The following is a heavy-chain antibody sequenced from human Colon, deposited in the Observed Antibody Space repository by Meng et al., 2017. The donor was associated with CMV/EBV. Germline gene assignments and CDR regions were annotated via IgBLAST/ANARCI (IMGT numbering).Heavy chain of an antibody. D-gene: IGHD6-13*01. Sequence: GESLKISCAASGFTFSSYSMNWVRQAPGKGLEWVSSISRTSDTYYADSLKGRFTLSRDNAQNSVYLQMNSLTAEDTAGYYCARGWPPDFWGQGTLVTVSS. CDR3: ARGWPPDF. V-gene: IGHV3-21*06. J-gene: IGHJ1*01. CDR1: GFTFSSYS. CDR2: ISRTSDT.